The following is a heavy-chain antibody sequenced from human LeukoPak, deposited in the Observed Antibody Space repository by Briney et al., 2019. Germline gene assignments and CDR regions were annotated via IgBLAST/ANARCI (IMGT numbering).Heavy chain of an antibody. J-gene: IGHJ3*02. CDR2: IYYSGST. CDR3: ARAVTMVRGVNFAFDI. V-gene: IGHV4-39*01. CDR1: GGSISSSSYY. D-gene: IGHD3-10*01. Sequence: PSETLSLTCTVSGGSISSSSYYWGWIRQPPGKGLEWIESIYYSGSTYYNPSLKSRVTISVDTSKNQFSLKLSSVTAADTAVYYCARAVTMVRGVNFAFDIWGQGTVVTVSS.